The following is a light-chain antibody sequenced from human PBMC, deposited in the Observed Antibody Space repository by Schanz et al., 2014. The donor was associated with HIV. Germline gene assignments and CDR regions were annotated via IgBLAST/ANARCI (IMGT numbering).Light chain of an antibody. CDR1: SSNIGSNT. J-gene: IGLJ1*01. CDR3: LSYDRCLSGPYV. Sequence: QSVLTQPPSASGTPGQRVTISCSGSSSNIGSNTVNWYQQLPGTAPKLLIYSNNQRPSGVPDRFSGSKSGPSASLAISGLQAEDEADYYCLSYDRCLSGPYVFGTGTKVAVL. CDR2: SNN. V-gene: IGLV1-44*01.